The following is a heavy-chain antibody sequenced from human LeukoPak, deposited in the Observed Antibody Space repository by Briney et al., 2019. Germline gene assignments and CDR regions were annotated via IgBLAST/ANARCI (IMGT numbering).Heavy chain of an antibody. CDR2: IYYSGST. CDR3: ATYSSTGIFQH. J-gene: IGHJ1*01. D-gene: IGHD6-13*01. V-gene: IGHV4-59*01. CDR1: GGSISSYY. Sequence: SETLSLTCTVSGGSISSYYWSWIRQPPGKGLEWIGYIYYSGSTNYNPSLKSRVIISVDTSKNRFSLKLSSMTAADTAVYYCATYSSTGIFQHWGQGTLVTVSS.